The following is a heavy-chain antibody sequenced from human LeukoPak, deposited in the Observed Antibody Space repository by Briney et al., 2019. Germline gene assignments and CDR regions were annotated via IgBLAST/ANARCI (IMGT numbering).Heavy chain of an antibody. CDR3: ATDGKLGYYDTSGFFPDY. CDR1: GFTFSYHA. V-gene: IGHV3-21*05. D-gene: IGHD3-22*01. CDR2: ISDSSSEI. J-gene: IGHJ4*02. Sequence: PGGSLRLSCSASGFTFSYHAMNWVRQAPGKGLEWVSYISDSSSEIHYADSVKGRFTISRDNTKNSLSLQMNNLRAEDTAVYYCATDGKLGYYDTSGFFPDYWGQGTLVTVSS.